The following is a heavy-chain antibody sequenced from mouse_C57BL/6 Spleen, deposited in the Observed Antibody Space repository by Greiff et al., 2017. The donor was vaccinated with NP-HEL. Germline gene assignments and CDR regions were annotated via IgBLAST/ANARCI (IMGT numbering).Heavy chain of an antibody. J-gene: IGHJ3*01. CDR2: IDPEDGET. V-gene: IGHV14-2*01. Sequence: EVQVVESGAELVKPGASVKLSCTASGFNIKDYYMHWVKQRTEQGLEWIGRIDPEDGETKYAPKFQGKATITADTSSNTAYLQLSSLTSEDTAVYYCALYYYGSSYTWFAYWGQGTLVTVSA. CDR1: GFNIKDYY. D-gene: IGHD1-1*01. CDR3: ALYYYGSSYTWFAY.